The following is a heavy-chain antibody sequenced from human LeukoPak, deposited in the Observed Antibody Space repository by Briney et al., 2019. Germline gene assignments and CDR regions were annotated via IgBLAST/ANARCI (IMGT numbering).Heavy chain of an antibody. Sequence: GGSLRLSCAASGFNFNSYAMYWVRQAPGKGLEWVALISYDGINKYYADSVKGRFTISRDNSKSTLYLQMNSLRAEDTAMYSCARPFKGYFDFWNPGFWGQGTLVTVSS. CDR1: GFNFNSYA. D-gene: IGHD3-3*01. CDR2: ISYDGINK. J-gene: IGHJ4*02. V-gene: IGHV3-30*04. CDR3: ARPFKGYFDFWNPGF.